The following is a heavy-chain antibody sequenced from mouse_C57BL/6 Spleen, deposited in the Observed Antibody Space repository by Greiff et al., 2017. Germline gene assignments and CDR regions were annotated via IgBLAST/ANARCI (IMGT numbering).Heavy chain of an antibody. CDR3: ASRAGTYFDY. V-gene: IGHV1-59*01. CDR1: GYTFTSYW. Sequence: QVQLQHPGAELVRPGTSVKLSCKASGYTFTSYWMHWVKQRPGQGLEWIGVIEPSDSYTNYNQKFKGKATLTVDTSSSTAYMQLSRLTSEDSAVSYCASRAGTYFDYWGQGTTLTVSS. J-gene: IGHJ2*01. CDR2: IEPSDSYT.